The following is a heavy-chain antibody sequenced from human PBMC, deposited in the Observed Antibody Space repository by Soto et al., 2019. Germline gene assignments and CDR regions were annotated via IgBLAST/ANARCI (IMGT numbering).Heavy chain of an antibody. Sequence: QVQLVQSGAEVKKPASSVKVSCKASGGTFNNYPITWVQQAPGEGLEWMGGSIPIFGTANYAQNFQGRVTNSVDESTSTAYMELSSLRSEDTAVYYCARGRGYSGDDHYYYFDMDVWGQGTTVTVSS. V-gene: IGHV1-69*01. CDR2: SIPIFGTA. CDR1: GGTFNNYP. CDR3: ARGRGYSGDDHYYYFDMDV. J-gene: IGHJ6*02. D-gene: IGHD5-12*01.